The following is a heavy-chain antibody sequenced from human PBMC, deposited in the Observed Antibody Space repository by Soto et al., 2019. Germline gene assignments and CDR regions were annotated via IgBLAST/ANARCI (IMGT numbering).Heavy chain of an antibody. Sequence: GASVKVSCKASGYIFTTYALHWVRQAPGQRLEWMGWTNAGKGNTKYSQKFQDRVTITRDTSASVAYMELSSLASEDTAVYYCARSEVIPEGCDYWGQGTLVTVSS. CDR3: ARSEVIPEGCDY. J-gene: IGHJ4*02. CDR2: TNAGKGNT. D-gene: IGHD3-16*02. CDR1: GYIFTTYA. V-gene: IGHV1-3*01.